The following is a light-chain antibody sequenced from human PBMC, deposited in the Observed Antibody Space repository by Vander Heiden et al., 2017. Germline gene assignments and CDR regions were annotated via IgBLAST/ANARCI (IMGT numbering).Light chain of an antibody. Sequence: DIQMTQSPSSLSASVGDRVTITCRASQSISSYLNWYQQKPGKAPKLLIYAASSVQSGVPSRCSGSGSGTDFTLTISSLQPEDFATYYGQQSYSTPRTFGQGTKVEIK. J-gene: IGKJ1*01. V-gene: IGKV1-39*01. CDR2: AAS. CDR1: QSISSY. CDR3: QQSYSTPRT.